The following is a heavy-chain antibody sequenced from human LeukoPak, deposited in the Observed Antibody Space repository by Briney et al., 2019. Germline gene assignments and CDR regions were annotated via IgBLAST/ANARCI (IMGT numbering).Heavy chain of an antibody. CDR3: AKDPLWFGELLSAYYMDV. CDR1: GFTFSSYG. J-gene: IGHJ6*03. CDR2: ISGSGGST. V-gene: IGHV3-23*01. Sequence: GGSLRLSCAASGFTFSSYGMSWVRQAPGKGLEWVSAISGSGGSTYYADSVKGRFTISRDNSKNTLYLQMNSLRAEDTAVYYCAKDPLWFGELLSAYYMDVWGKGTTVTVSS. D-gene: IGHD3-10*01.